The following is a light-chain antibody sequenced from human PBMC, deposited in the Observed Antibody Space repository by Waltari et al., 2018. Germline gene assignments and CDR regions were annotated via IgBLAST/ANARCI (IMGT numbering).Light chain of an antibody. J-gene: IGLJ1*01. CDR1: TNDGGNNHF. CDR2: EVI. Sequence: QSFLTQPASVSGTPGPSLPIPCTGPTNDGGNNHFASWYQQHPGKAPKLMICEVIKRPSGVSDRFSGSKSGNTASLTISGLQAEDEADYYCCSYAGSGTYVFGTGTKVTVL. V-gene: IGLV2-23*02. CDR3: CSYAGSGTYV.